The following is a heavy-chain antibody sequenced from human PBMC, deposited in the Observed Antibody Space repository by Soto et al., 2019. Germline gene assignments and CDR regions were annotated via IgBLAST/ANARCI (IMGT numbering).Heavy chain of an antibody. J-gene: IGHJ4*01. D-gene: IGHD6-19*01. V-gene: IGHV1-2*02. CDR3: ASMSRAGSGWYGEDY. Sequence: GASVKVSCKASGYTFTGYYMHWVRQAPGQGLEWMGWINPNSGGTNYAQKFQGRVTMTRDTSISTAYMELSRLRSDDTAVYYCASMSRAGSGWYGEDYWGQEPWSPSPQ. CDR1: GYTFTGYY. CDR2: INPNSGGT.